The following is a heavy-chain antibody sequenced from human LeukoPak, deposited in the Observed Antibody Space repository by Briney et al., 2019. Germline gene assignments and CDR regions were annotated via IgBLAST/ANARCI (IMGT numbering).Heavy chain of an antibody. D-gene: IGHD1-26*01. Sequence: SETLSLTCTVFGDSVSSSNYYWAWFRQPPGKGLDWIGSLYYDGRTYYSPSLEGRVTVSVDTSKNQFALKLPSVTAADTAVYYCARRRGKWAVNWFDPWGPGTLSPSPQ. CDR1: GDSVSSSNYY. CDR2: LYYDGRT. V-gene: IGHV4-39*01. J-gene: IGHJ5*02. CDR3: ARRRGKWAVNWFDP.